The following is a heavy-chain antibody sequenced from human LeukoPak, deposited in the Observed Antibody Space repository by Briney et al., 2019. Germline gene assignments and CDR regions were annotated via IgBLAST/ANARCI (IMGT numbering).Heavy chain of an antibody. CDR3: AKDLRNSGGRLRYFGY. CDR1: GFTFSSYA. V-gene: IGHV3-23*01. J-gene: IGHJ4*02. Sequence: PGGSLRLSCAASGFTFSSYAMSWVRQAPGKGLEWVSAISGSGGSTYYADSVKGRFTISRDNSKNTLYLQMNSLRAEDTAVYYCAKDLRNSGGRLRYFGYWGQGTLVTVSS. CDR2: ISGSGGST. D-gene: IGHD2-15*01.